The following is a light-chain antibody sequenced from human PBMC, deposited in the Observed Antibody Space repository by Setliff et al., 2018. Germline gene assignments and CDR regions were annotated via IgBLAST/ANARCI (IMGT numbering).Light chain of an antibody. V-gene: IGLV1-44*01. J-gene: IGLJ1*01. CDR3: AAWDDSLTGSYV. CDR1: SSNIGGNT. Sequence: QSALTQPPSTSGTPGQRVTISCSGSSSNIGGNTVNWYQQLPGTAPRLLIFSNNDRPSGVSNRFTGSKSGTSASLTISGLQSEDEGDYYRAAWDDSLTGSYVFGTGTKVTVL. CDR2: SNN.